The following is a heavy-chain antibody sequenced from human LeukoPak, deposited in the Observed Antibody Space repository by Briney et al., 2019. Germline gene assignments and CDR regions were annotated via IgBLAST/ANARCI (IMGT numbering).Heavy chain of an antibody. CDR1: GGSISSYY. CDR3: ARAGDYYYMDV. J-gene: IGHJ6*03. CDR2: IYYSGST. V-gene: IGHV4-59*01. D-gene: IGHD3-10*01. Sequence: ASETLSLTCTVSGGSISSYYWSWIRQPPGEGLEWIGYIYYSGSTNYNPSLKSRVTISVDTSKNQFSLKLSSVTAADTPVYYCARAGDYYYMDVWGKGTTVTVSS.